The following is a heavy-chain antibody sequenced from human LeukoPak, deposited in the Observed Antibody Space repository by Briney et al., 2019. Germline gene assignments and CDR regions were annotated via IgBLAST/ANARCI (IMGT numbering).Heavy chain of an antibody. CDR3: VRVKAY. CDR1: VFTFSTYW. CDR2: INGDGSTT. J-gene: IGHJ4*02. Sequence: GGSLRLSCAASVFTFSTYWMHWVRRAPGKGLMCFSGINGDGSTTTYANSVKGRFTISRDNAKNSLYLQMNSLRVEDTAVYYCVRVKAYWGQGTLVTVPS. V-gene: IGHV3-74*03.